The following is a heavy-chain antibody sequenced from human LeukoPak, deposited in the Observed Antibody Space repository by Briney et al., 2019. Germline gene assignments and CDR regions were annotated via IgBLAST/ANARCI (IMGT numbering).Heavy chain of an antibody. D-gene: IGHD3-10*01. CDR1: GFTFRNYW. J-gene: IGHJ4*02. Sequence: GGSLRLSCAASGFTFRNYWMHWVRQAPGKGLVWVSSIEGDGSRTNYADSVKGRFTISRDNAESTLYLQMNSLRGEDTAVYFCARATSGTSYEYWGQGTLVTVSS. V-gene: IGHV3-74*01. CDR2: IEGDGSRT. CDR3: ARATSGTSYEY.